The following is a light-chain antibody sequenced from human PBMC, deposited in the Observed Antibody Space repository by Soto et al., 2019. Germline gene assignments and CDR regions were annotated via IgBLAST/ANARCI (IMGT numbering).Light chain of an antibody. V-gene: IGKV1-39*01. CDR3: LQTYSVPWT. Sequence: DIQMTQSPSSLSSSIGERVTITCRASHTISSNLNWYQQKPGKAPQLLIYAASSVPTGVPPRFSGRGSGTEFTLTVSSLQSEDFATYYCLQTYSVPWTFGHGTKVDIK. J-gene: IGKJ1*01. CDR1: HTISSN. CDR2: AAS.